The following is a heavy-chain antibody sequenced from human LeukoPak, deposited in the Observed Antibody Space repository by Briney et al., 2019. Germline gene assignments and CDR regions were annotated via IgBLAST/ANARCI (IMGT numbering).Heavy chain of an antibody. CDR3: ARPMTTVTTNRGYYYYYYGMDV. CDR1: GGTFSSYA. Sequence: GASVTVSCKASGGTFSSYAISWVRQAPGQGLEWMGGIIPIFGTANYAQKFQGRVTITADESTSTAYMELSSLRSEDTAVYYCARPMTTVTTNRGYYYYYYGMDVWGKGTTVTVSS. D-gene: IGHD4-17*01. J-gene: IGHJ6*04. CDR2: IIPIFGTA. V-gene: IGHV1-69*01.